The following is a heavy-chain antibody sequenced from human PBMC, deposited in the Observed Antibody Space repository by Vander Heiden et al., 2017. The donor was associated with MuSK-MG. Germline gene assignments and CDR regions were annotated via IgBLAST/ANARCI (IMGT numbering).Heavy chain of an antibody. CDR1: GGSFSGYS. Sequence: QVQLQQWGAGLLKPSETLSLTCAVYGGSFSGYSWSWIRQPPGTGLEWIGESKHSGSTNYKPSLKSRVTISVDTSKNQFSLKLSSVTAADTDVYYCARSDSSGRTIDYWGQGTLVTVSS. CDR3: ARSDSSGRTIDY. V-gene: IGHV4-34*01. CDR2: SKHSGST. J-gene: IGHJ4*02. D-gene: IGHD6-19*01.